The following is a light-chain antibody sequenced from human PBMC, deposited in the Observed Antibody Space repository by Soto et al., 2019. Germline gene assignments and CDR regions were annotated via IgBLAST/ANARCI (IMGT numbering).Light chain of an antibody. V-gene: IGKV1-27*01. CDR3: QKYVSAPRT. CDR1: RGIYNY. CDR2: AAS. J-gene: IGKJ1*01. Sequence: DVQVTQSPASLSASVGDRVNISCRTSRGIYNYLAWYQQKSGQIPKLLINAASSLQSGVPSRFSGSGSGTDFTLSISSLQPEDVATYYCQKYVSAPRTFGQGTKVEIK.